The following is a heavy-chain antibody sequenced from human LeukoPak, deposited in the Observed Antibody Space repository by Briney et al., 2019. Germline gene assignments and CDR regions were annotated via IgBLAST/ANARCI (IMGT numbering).Heavy chain of an antibody. V-gene: IGHV4-39*01. J-gene: IGHJ4*02. Sequence: PSETLSLTCTVSGGSISSSSYYWGWIRQPPGKGLAWIGSIYYSGSTFYNASFESRVTMSVDTSKNQFSLKLSSVTAADTAVYYRARLCQVTTCAKFEYWGQGILVTVSS. CDR1: GGSISSSSYY. D-gene: IGHD4-17*01. CDR3: ARLCQVTTCAKFEY. CDR2: IYYSGST.